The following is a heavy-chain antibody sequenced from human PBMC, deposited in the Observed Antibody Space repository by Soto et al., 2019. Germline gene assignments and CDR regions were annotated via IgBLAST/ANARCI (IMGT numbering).Heavy chain of an antibody. Sequence: GGSLRLSCAASGFTFSSYAMHWVRQAPGKGLEWVAVISYDGSNKYYADSVKGRFTISRDNSKNTLYLQMNSLRAEDTAVYYCARDQSPAATVSSYYYYGMDVWGQGTTVTVSS. CDR1: GFTFSSYA. J-gene: IGHJ6*02. V-gene: IGHV3-30-3*01. CDR2: ISYDGSNK. D-gene: IGHD4-4*01. CDR3: ARDQSPAATVSSYYYYGMDV.